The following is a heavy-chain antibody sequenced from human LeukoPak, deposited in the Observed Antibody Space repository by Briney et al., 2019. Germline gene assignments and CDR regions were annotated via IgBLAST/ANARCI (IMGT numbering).Heavy chain of an antibody. CDR1: GYTFTSYG. D-gene: IGHD2-2*01. J-gene: IGHJ4*02. V-gene: IGHV1-18*01. CDR2: ISAYNGNT. Sequence: GASVKVSCKASGYTFTSYGISWVRQAPGQGLEWMGWISAYNGNTNYAQKFQGRVTMTRDTSISTAYMELSRLRSDDTAVYYCARWGSSTSCYDYWGQGTLVTVSS. CDR3: ARWGSSTSCYDY.